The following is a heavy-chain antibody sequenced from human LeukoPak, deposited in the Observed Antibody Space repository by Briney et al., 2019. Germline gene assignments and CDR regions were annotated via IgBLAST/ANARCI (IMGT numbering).Heavy chain of an antibody. J-gene: IGHJ5*02. CDR1: GFYFSTYS. CDR2: INSDSIWI. D-gene: IGHD1-1*01. CDR3: ARDAGGRTQREGWFDP. Sequence: GGSLRLSCAASGFYFSTYSMNWIRQTPGKGLEWVSSINSDSIWIYYADSVRGRFTISRDNARNSLYLQVNSLRVEDTAIYYCARDAGGRTQREGWFDPWGQGTLVTVSS. V-gene: IGHV3-21*01.